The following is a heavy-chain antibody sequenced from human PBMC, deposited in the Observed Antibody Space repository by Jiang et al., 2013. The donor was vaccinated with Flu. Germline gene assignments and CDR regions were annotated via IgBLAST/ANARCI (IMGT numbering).Heavy chain of an antibody. CDR1: GYTFRSNA. CDR2: INTNTENP. CDR3: ARPSCSGGSCYSYFDY. D-gene: IGHD2-15*01. V-gene: IGHV7-4-1*02. J-gene: IGHJ4*02. Sequence: QSGSELKKPGASVKVSCKTSGYTFRSNAMHWVRQAPGQGLEWMGWINTNTENPTYAQGFTGRFAFFLDKSASTAYLQINSLKAEDTALYYCARPSCSGGSCYSYFDYWGQGTLVTVSS.